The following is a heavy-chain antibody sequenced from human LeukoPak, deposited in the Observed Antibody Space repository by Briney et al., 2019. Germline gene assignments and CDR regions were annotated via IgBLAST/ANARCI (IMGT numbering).Heavy chain of an antibody. J-gene: IGHJ4*02. D-gene: IGHD2-8*01. CDR3: ARDNDLDY. CDR1: GYTFTSYY. Sequence: ASVKVSCKASGYTFTSYYMHWVRQAPGQGLEWRGKINPSDGSTRYAQKFQGRVTMTRDMSTSTVYMELSSLRSEDTTVYYCARDNDLDYWGQGTLVTVSS. V-gene: IGHV1-46*01. CDR2: INPSDGST.